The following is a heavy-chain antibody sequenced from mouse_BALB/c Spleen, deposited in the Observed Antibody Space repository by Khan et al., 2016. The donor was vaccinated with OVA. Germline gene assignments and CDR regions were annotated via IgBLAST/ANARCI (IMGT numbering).Heavy chain of an antibody. J-gene: IGHJ3*01. CDR3: ARRGYDYGRGALFAY. Sequence: QVQLKESGPGLVQPSQSLSITCTVSGFSLTNYSVHWVRQSPGKGLEWLGVIWSAGSTDYNAAFISRLTIRKDNSRSQVFFKMNSLQPNDTAIYYCARRGYDYGRGALFAYWGQGTLVTVPA. D-gene: IGHD2-4*01. V-gene: IGHV2-2*02. CDR1: GFSLTNYS. CDR2: IWSAGST.